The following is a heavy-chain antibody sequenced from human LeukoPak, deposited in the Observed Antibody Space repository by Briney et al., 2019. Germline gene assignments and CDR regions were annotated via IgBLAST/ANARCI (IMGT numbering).Heavy chain of an antibody. CDR1: GYTFTGYY. J-gene: IGHJ3*02. D-gene: IGHD3-22*01. V-gene: IGHV1-2*02. CDR3: ARESNYYDSSGYYYRGAFDI. CDR2: INPNSGGT. Sequence: ASVKVSCKASGYTFTGYYMHWVRQAPGQGLEWMGWINPNSGGTNYAQKLQGRVTMTRDTSISTAYMELSRLRSDDTAVYYCARESNYYDSSGYYYRGAFDIWGQGTMVTVSS.